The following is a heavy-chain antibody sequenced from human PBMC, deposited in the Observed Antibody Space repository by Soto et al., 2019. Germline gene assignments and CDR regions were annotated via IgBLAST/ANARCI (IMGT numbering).Heavy chain of an antibody. CDR3: ARGRGGWFINQLLNAFDI. CDR2: IYYSGST. V-gene: IGHV4-39*07. Sequence: SETLSLTCTVSGGSISSSSYYWGWIRQPPGKGLEWIGSIYYSGSTYYNPSLKSRVTISVDTSKNQFSLKLSSVTAADTAVYYCARGRGGWFINQLLNAFDIWGQGTMVTVSS. D-gene: IGHD2-2*01. J-gene: IGHJ3*02. CDR1: GGSISSSSYY.